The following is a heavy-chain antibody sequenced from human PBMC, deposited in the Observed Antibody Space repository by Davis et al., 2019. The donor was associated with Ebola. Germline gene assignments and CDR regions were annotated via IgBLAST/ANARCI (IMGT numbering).Heavy chain of an antibody. Sequence: GGSLRLSCAASGFTFSSYWMSWVRQAPGKGLEWVANIKQDGSEKYYVDSVKGRFTISRDNAKNSLYLQMNSLRAEDTAVYYCARALAEGDFYYYYYGMDVWGQGTTVTVSS. J-gene: IGHJ6*02. CDR3: ARALAEGDFYYYYYGMDV. D-gene: IGHD3-3*02. CDR1: GFTFSSYW. V-gene: IGHV3-7*03. CDR2: IKQDGSEK.